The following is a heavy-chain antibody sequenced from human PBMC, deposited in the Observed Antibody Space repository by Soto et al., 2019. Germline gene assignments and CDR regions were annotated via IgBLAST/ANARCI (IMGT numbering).Heavy chain of an antibody. CDR2: IFCSGTI. CDR3: SREGRINKSDLDY. V-gene: IGHV4-31*03. J-gene: IGHJ4*02. CDR1: GGSIRSDGYY. Sequence: SETLSLTCTVSGGSIRSDGYYWSWIRQHPGKGLEWIGYIFCSGTIYYNPSLNSRVTISVDSSKNQFSLKLTSVTAADTAVYYCSREGRINKSDLDYWGQGTLVTVSS.